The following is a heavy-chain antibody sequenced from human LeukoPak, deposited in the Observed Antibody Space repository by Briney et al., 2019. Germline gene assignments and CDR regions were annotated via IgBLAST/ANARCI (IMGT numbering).Heavy chain of an antibody. D-gene: IGHD3-22*01. CDR3: AKEDGSGYLVYYFDY. CDR1: GFTVSSNS. V-gene: IGHV3-53*01. J-gene: IGHJ4*02. CDR2: IYSDNT. Sequence: GGSLRLSCTVSGFTVSSNSMSWVRQAPGKGLEWVSFIYSDNTHYSDSVKGRFTISRDNAKNSLYLQMNSLRAEDTAVYYCAKEDGSGYLVYYFDYWGQGTLVTVSS.